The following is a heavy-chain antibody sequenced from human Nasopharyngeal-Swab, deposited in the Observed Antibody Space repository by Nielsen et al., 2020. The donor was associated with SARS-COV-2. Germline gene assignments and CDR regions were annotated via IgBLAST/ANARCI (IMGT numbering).Heavy chain of an antibody. CDR3: VRSSSWYYFDY. CDR2: IYYNGNT. Sequence: GSLRLSCTVSGDSIAYSTFYWGWIRQPPGKGLECIGNIYYNGNTYQNPSLKSRLTISVDKSKNQFSLQLSSVTAADTAVYYCVRSSSWYYFDYWAQGTQVTVSS. D-gene: IGHD6-13*01. CDR1: GDSIAYSTFY. V-gene: IGHV4-39*01. J-gene: IGHJ4*02.